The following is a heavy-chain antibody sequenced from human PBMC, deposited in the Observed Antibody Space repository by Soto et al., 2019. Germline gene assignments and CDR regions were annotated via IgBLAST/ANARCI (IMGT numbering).Heavy chain of an antibody. D-gene: IGHD6-13*01. Sequence: KPSETLSLTCAVYGGSFSGYYWSWIRQPPGKGLEWIGEINHSGSTNYNPSLKSRVTISVDTSKNQFSLKLSSVTAADTAVYYCARGRMIAAGFAAYYYYGMDVWGQGTTVTVSS. CDR3: ARGRMIAAGFAAYYYYGMDV. J-gene: IGHJ6*02. CDR2: INHSGST. V-gene: IGHV4-34*01. CDR1: GGSFSGYY.